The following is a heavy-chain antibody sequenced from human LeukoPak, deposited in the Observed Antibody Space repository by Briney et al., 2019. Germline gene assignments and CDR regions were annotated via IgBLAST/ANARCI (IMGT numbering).Heavy chain of an antibody. J-gene: IGHJ4*02. CDR2: ISSSGGTI. CDR1: GFTFSSNW. D-gene: IGHD7-27*01. CDR3: AKEGGDWGEGYFDY. V-gene: IGHV3-48*04. Sequence: PGGSLGLTCAASGFTFSSNWMSWVRQAPGKGLEWISYISSSGGTIYYADSVKGRFTISRDNAKNSLYLQMNSLRAEDTAVYYCAKEGGDWGEGYFDYWGQGTLVTVSS.